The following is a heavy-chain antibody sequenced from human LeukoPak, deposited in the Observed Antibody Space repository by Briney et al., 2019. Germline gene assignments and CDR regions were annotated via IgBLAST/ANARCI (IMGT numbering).Heavy chain of an antibody. Sequence: GGSLRLSCAASGFTFSGSAMHWVRQASGKGLEWVGRIRSKANSYATAYAASVKGRFTISRDDSKNTAYLQMNSLKTEDTAVYYCTSRPRGYSYGYLDYYYYMDVWGKGTTVTVSS. CDR3: TSRPRGYSYGYLDYYYYMDV. CDR2: IRSKANSYAT. CDR1: GFTFSGSA. D-gene: IGHD5-18*01. J-gene: IGHJ6*03. V-gene: IGHV3-73*01.